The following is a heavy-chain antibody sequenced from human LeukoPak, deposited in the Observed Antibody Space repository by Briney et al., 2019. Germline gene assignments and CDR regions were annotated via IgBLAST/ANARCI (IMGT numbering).Heavy chain of an antibody. Sequence: ASVKVSCKASGGTFSSYAISWVRQAPGQGLEWMGGIIPIFGTANYAQKFQGRVTITADESTSTAYMELSSLRSEDTAVYYCARSKHFWSGYSTAYYYYYYGMDVWGQGTTVTVSS. CDR1: GGTFSSYA. D-gene: IGHD3-3*02. V-gene: IGHV1-69*01. J-gene: IGHJ6*02. CDR3: ARSKHFWSGYSTAYYYYYYGMDV. CDR2: IIPIFGTA.